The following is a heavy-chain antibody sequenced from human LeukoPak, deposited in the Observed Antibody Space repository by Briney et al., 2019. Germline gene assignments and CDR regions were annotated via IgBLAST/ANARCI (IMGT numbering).Heavy chain of an antibody. CDR1: GYTFTGYY. Sequence: GASVEVSCKASGYTFTGYYMHWVRQAPGQGLEWMGWSNPNSGGTNYAQKFQGRVTMTRDTSSSTAYMELSRLRSDDTAVYYCARALKRSGGSCYLGYWGQGTLVTVSS. CDR3: ARALKRSGGSCYLGY. D-gene: IGHD2-15*01. V-gene: IGHV1-2*02. J-gene: IGHJ4*02. CDR2: SNPNSGGT.